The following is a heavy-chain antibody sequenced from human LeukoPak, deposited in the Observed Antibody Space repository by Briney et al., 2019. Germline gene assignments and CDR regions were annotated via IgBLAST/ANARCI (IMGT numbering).Heavy chain of an antibody. D-gene: IGHD5-18*01. J-gene: IGHJ4*02. CDR1: GFTFSSYE. V-gene: IGHV3-48*03. Sequence: GGSLRLSCAASGFTFSSYEMNWVRQAPGKGLEWVSYISSSGSTIYYADSVKGRFTISRDNAKNSLYLQMNSLRAEDTAVYYCARMGPYRRHYFDYWGQGTLVTVSS. CDR3: ARMGPYRRHYFDY. CDR2: ISSSGSTI.